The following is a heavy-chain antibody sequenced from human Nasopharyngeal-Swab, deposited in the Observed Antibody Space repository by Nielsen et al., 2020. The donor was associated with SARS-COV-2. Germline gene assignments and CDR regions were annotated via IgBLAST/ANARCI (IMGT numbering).Heavy chain of an antibody. CDR2: IAPAGDGT. CDR1: GFTFSSYG. J-gene: IGHJ3*02. D-gene: IGHD2-21*02. V-gene: IGHV3-30*03. Sequence: GGSLRLSCAASGFTFSSYGMHWVRQAPGKGLEWVATIAPAGDGTDYADSVKDRFTISRDNSENTLYLQISSLRPEDTAIYWCARDSRPGDCDTLDIWGQGTMVTVSS. CDR3: ARDSRPGDCDTLDI.